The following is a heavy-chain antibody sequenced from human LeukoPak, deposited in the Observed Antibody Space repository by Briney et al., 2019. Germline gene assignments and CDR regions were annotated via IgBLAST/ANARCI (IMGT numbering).Heavy chain of an antibody. CDR3: ARCPRLGGYYMDV. D-gene: IGHD3-16*01. Sequence: PGGSLRLSCAASGFTFSSHSMHWVRQAPGKGLEWISYISSGSTAMYYADSVKGRFTISRDNAKNSLYLQMNSLGAEDTAVYYCARCPRLGGYYMDVWGKGTTVTISS. V-gene: IGHV3-48*04. CDR1: GFTFSSHS. J-gene: IGHJ6*03. CDR2: ISSGSTAM.